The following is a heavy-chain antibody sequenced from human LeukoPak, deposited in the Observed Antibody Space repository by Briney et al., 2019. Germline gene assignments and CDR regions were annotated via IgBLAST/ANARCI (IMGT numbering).Heavy chain of an antibody. D-gene: IGHD6-19*01. V-gene: IGHV1-69*05. CDR2: IIPIFGTA. CDR3: ARTWVVPQLYYFDY. Sequence: ASVKVSCKASGGTFSSYAISWVRQAPGQGLEWMGGIIPIFGTANYAQKFQGRVTMTRDTSTSTVYMELNSLRSEDTAVYYCARTWVVPQLYYFDYWGQGTLVTVSS. J-gene: IGHJ4*02. CDR1: GGTFSSYA.